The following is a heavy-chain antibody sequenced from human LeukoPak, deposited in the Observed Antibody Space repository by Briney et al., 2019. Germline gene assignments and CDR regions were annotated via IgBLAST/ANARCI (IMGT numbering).Heavy chain of an antibody. V-gene: IGHV3-9*01. Sequence: GGSLRLSCAASGFTFDDYAMPWVRQAPGKGLEWVSGISWNSGSIGYADSVKGRFTISRDNAKNSLYLQMNSLRAEDTALYYCAKPKRYCSGGSCYSLDAFDIWGQGTMVTVSS. CDR2: ISWNSGSI. J-gene: IGHJ3*02. CDR1: GFTFDDYA. D-gene: IGHD2-15*01. CDR3: AKPKRYCSGGSCYSLDAFDI.